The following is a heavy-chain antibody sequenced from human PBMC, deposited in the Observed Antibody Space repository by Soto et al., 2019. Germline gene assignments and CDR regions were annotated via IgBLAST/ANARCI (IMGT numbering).Heavy chain of an antibody. D-gene: IGHD3-10*01. Sequence: QVQLVESGGGVVQPGRSLRLSCAASGFTFSSYGMHCVRQAPGKGLEWVAVISYDGSNKYYADSVKGRFTISRDNSKNTLYLQMNSLRAEDTAVYYCAKDAHRLLWFGELLQKGGYFDLWGRGTLVTVSS. V-gene: IGHV3-30*18. J-gene: IGHJ2*01. CDR1: GFTFSSYG. CDR2: ISYDGSNK. CDR3: AKDAHRLLWFGELLQKGGYFDL.